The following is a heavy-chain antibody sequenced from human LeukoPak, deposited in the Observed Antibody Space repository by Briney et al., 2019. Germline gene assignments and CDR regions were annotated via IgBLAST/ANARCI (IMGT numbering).Heavy chain of an antibody. D-gene: IGHD5-12*01. J-gene: IGHJ4*02. CDR1: GGSISSYY. CDR3: ARGDTVATGLYDY. CDR2: IYTTGGT. Sequence: SETLSLTCTVSGGSISSYYWSWIRQPAGKGLGWIGRIYTTGGTNYNPSLKSRVTISIDKSKNQFSLKLSSVTAADTAVYYCARGDTVATGLYDYWGQGTLVTVSS. V-gene: IGHV4-4*07.